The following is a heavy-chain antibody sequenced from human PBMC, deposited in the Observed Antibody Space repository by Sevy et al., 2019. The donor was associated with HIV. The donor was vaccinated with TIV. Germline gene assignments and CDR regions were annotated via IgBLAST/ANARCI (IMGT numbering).Heavy chain of an antibody. J-gene: IGHJ4*02. CDR1: GFTFSTYW. V-gene: IGHV3-7*01. CDR3: ATLSSPMPNSGWYDFFDY. Sequence: GGSLRLSCAASGFTFSTYWMSWVRQAPGKGLEWVANIKQDGSDKNYMDSVKGRFTISRDNAKNSLYLQMSSLRAEDTAVYYCATLSSPMPNSGWYDFFDYWGQGTLVTVSS. CDR2: IKQDGSDK. D-gene: IGHD6-19*01.